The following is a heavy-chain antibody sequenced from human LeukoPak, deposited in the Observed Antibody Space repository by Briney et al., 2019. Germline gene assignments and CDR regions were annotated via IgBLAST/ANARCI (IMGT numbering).Heavy chain of an antibody. Sequence: SETLSLTCTVSGGSISGRSYYWGWIRQPPGKGLVWIGSIYYSGSTYYNPSLKSRVTISVDTSKNQFSLKLSSVTAADTAVYYCARHGTAPYYYHYYMDVWGKGTTVTVSS. V-gene: IGHV4-39*01. J-gene: IGHJ6*03. CDR3: ARHGTAPYYYHYYMDV. CDR2: IYYSGST. D-gene: IGHD1-14*01. CDR1: GGSISGRSYY.